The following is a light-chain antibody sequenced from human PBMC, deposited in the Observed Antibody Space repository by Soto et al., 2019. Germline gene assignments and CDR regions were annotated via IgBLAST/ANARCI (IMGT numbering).Light chain of an antibody. J-gene: IGLJ3*02. CDR1: SSDVGGYNY. CDR3: SSYAGNSIWV. V-gene: IGLV2-8*01. Sequence: QSVLTQPASVSGSPGQSITISCTGTSSDVGGYNYVSWYQHHPGKAPKLMIYEITKRPSGVPDRFSGSKSGNTASLTVSGLQAEDEADYYCSSYAGNSIWVFGGGTKVTVL. CDR2: EIT.